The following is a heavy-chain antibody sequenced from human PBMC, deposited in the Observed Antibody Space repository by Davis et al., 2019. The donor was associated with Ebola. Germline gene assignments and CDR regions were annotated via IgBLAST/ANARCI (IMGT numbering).Heavy chain of an antibody. CDR1: GGSISSYY. CDR3: ARGPVRGVRVSGLFDP. V-gene: IGHV4-59*01. CDR2: IYYSGST. J-gene: IGHJ5*02. D-gene: IGHD3-10*01. Sequence: SETLSLTCTVSGGSISSYYWSWIRQPPGKGLEWIGYIYYSGSTNYNPSLKSRVTISVDTSKNQFSLKLSSVTAADTAAYYCARGPVRGVRVSGLFDPWGQGTLVTVSS.